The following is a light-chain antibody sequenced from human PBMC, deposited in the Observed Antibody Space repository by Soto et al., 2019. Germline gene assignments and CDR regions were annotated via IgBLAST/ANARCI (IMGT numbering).Light chain of an antibody. CDR3: QQTYSNPQT. J-gene: IGKJ4*01. Sequence: DIQMTQVPSSVSASVGDRVTITCRASQRIRNFLSWYQQKPGKAPKLLIHVASTLQSGVPSRFSGSESGTHFTLTISSLQPEDFATYYCQQTYSNPQTFGGGTKVDIK. CDR1: QRIRNF. V-gene: IGKV1-39*01. CDR2: VAS.